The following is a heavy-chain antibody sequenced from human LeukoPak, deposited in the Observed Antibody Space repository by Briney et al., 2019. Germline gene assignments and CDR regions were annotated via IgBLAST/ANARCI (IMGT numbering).Heavy chain of an antibody. CDR2: ISAYNGNT. Sequence: ASVKVSCKASGYTFTSYGISWVRQAPGQGLEWMGWISAYNGNTNYAQKLRGRVTMTTDTSTSTAYMELRSLRSDDTAVYYCARDIAVAGYDGLYVRPGGYWGQGTLVTVSS. V-gene: IGHV1-18*01. D-gene: IGHD6-19*01. CDR1: GYTFTSYG. CDR3: ARDIAVAGYDGLYVRPGGY. J-gene: IGHJ4*02.